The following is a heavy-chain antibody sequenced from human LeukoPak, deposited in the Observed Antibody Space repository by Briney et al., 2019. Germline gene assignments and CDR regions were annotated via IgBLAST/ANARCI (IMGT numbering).Heavy chain of an antibody. V-gene: IGHV3-21*01. CDR1: GFTFSSYS. D-gene: IGHD5-18*01. CDR2: ISSSSSYI. CDR3: AREVYSYGLDAFDI. J-gene: IGHJ3*02. Sequence: GGSLRLSCAASGFTFSSYSMNWVRQVPGKGLEWVSSISSSSSYIYYADSVKGRFTISRDNAKNSLYLQMNSLRAEDTAVYYCAREVYSYGLDAFDIWGQGTMVTVSS.